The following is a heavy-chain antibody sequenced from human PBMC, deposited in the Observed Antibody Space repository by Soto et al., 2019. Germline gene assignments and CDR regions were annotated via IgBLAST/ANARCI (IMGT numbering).Heavy chain of an antibody. V-gene: IGHV2-5*02. CDR3: AHLTTGGFYFDY. D-gene: IGHD4-17*01. CDR2: IYWDDDK. CDR1: GFSLRNSGVG. J-gene: IGHJ4*02. Sequence: QITLKESGPTLVKPTQTLTLTCTFSGFSLRNSGVGVGWIRQPPGKALEWLALIYWDDDKRYSPSLKSRLTNTKDPSKNQVVLTMTNMDPVDKATYYCAHLTTGGFYFDYWGQGTLVTVSS.